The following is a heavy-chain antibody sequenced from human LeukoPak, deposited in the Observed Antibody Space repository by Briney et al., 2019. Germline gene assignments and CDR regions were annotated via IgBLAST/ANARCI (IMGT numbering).Heavy chain of an antibody. V-gene: IGHV4-39*07. CDR2: ISYDGST. J-gene: IGHJ4*02. D-gene: IGHD2-8*01. CDR3: AGLWVMVLVYQFEY. CDR1: GGSITSSKYF. Sequence: SETLSLTCAVSGGSITSSKYFWGWIRQPPGKGLELIGIISYDGSTDYNPSLKSRVTISTDTSKNQFSLKLTSVTAADTAVYYCAGLWVMVLVYQFEYWGRGTPVTVSS.